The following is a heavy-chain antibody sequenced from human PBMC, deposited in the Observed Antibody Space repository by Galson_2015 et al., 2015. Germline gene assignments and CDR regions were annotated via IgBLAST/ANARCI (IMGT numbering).Heavy chain of an antibody. CDR2: ISSSGSTI. CDR1: GFTFSDYY. Sequence: SLRLSCAASGFTFSDYYMSWIRQAPGKGLEWVSYISSSGSTIYYADSVKGRFTISRDNAKNSLYLQMNSLRAEDTAVYYCARSVQYYYYYMDVWGKGTTVTVSS. D-gene: IGHD3-10*01. J-gene: IGHJ6*03. CDR3: ARSVQYYYYYMDV. V-gene: IGHV3-11*01.